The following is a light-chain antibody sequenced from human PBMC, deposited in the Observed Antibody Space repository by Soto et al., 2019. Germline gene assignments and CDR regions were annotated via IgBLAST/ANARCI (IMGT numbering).Light chain of an antibody. J-gene: IGKJ1*01. CDR1: QSVGSK. Sequence: EIVLTQSPVTLSLSPGERATLSCWASQSVGSKLAWYQQRPGQAPRLLIWGASNRATGIPDRFSGSGSGTDFTLTISGLEPEDFVVFYCYQYGSSPPTFGQGTKV. CDR3: YQYGSSPPT. V-gene: IGKV3-20*01. CDR2: GAS.